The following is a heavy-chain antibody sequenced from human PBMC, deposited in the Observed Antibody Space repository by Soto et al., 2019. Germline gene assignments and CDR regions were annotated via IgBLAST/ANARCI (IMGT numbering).Heavy chain of an antibody. D-gene: IGHD2-8*02. Sequence: QVQLQQWGAGLLKPSETLSLTCAVYGGSFSGYYWTWIRQPPGTGLEGIGEINHSGSTNYNPSLKSRVTISVDTSKHQFSLKLPSVTAADTAVYYCARDKITGLFDYWGQGTLVTVSS. CDR1: GGSFSGYY. CDR3: ARDKITGLFDY. V-gene: IGHV4-34*01. CDR2: INHSGST. J-gene: IGHJ4*02.